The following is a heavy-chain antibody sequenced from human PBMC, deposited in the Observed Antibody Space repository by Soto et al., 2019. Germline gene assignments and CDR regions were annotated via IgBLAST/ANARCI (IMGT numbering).Heavy chain of an antibody. V-gene: IGHV1-3*01. CDR3: ASAGRITIFGVAPNFDY. J-gene: IGHJ4*02. CDR2: INAGNGNT. CDR1: GYTFTSYA. D-gene: IGHD3-3*01. Sequence: ASVKVSCKASGYTFTSYAMHWVRQAPGQRLEWMGWINAGNGNTKYSQKFQGRVTITRDTSASTAYMELSSLRSEDTAVYYCASAGRITIFGVAPNFDYWGQGTLVTVSS.